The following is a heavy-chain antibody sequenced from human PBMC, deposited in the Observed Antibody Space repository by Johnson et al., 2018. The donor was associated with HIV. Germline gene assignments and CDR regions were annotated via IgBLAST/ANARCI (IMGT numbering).Heavy chain of an antibody. V-gene: IGHV3-71*02. CDR2: IRSKPYGGTT. D-gene: IGHD5-12*01. CDR3: ARDRPSKWLRSNDDAFDI. Sequence: VQLVESGGGLVQPGGSLRLSCAASGFTVSSYYMNWVRQAPGKGLEWVGFIRSKPYGGTTEYAASVKGRFTISRDNAKNSLYLQMNSLRAEDTAVYYCARDRPSKWLRSNDDAFDIWGPGTVVTVSS. J-gene: IGHJ3*02. CDR1: GFTVSSYY.